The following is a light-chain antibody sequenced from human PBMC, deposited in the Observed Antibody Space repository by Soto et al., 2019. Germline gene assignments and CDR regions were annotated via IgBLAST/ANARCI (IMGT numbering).Light chain of an antibody. CDR3: QCYDSSLSGWV. J-gene: IGLJ3*02. CDR1: SSNIGAGYD. Sequence: QSVLTQPPSVSGAPGQRVTISCTGSSSNIGAGYDVHWYQQLPGTAPKLLIYGNSNRPSGVPDRFSGSKFGTSASLAITGLQPEDEADYYCQCYDSSLSGWVFGGGTKVTVL. V-gene: IGLV1-40*01. CDR2: GNS.